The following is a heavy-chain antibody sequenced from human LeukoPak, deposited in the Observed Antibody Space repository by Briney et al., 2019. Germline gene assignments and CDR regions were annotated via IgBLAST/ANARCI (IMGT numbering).Heavy chain of an antibody. CDR2: IRYDGSNK. V-gene: IGHV3-30*02. Sequence: GGSLRLSCAVSGFTFSSYGMHWVRQAPGEGLEGVAFIRYDGSNKYYADSVKGRFTISRDNSKTTLYLQMNSLRAEDTAVYYCAKDSRAADYMDVWGKGTTVTVSS. CDR1: GFTFSSYG. D-gene: IGHD6-13*01. J-gene: IGHJ6*03. CDR3: AKDSRAADYMDV.